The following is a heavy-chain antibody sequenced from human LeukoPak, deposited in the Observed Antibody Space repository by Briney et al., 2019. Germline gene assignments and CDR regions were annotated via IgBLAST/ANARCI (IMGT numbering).Heavy chain of an antibody. V-gene: IGHV4-4*02. D-gene: IGHD2-15*01. CDR2: IYHSGST. Sequence: SGTLSLTCAVSGGSISSSNWWSWVRQPPGKGLEWIGEIYHSGSTNYNPSLKSRVTISVDKSKNQFSLKLSSVTAADTAVYYCAREEGYCSGGSCYSNWFDPWGQGTLVTVSS. CDR1: GGSISSSNW. J-gene: IGHJ5*02. CDR3: AREEGYCSGGSCYSNWFDP.